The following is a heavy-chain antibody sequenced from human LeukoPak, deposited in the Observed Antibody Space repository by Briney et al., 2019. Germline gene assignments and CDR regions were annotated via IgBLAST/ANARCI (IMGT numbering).Heavy chain of an antibody. Sequence: SETLSLTCAVSGGTISSSNWWSWVRQPPGKGLEWIGEIYHSGSTNYNPSLKSRVTISVDKSKNQFSLKLSSVTAADTAVYYCARYDYYDSSGYYWSQGTLVTVSS. CDR1: GGTISSSNW. CDR2: IYHSGST. V-gene: IGHV4-4*02. CDR3: ARYDYYDSSGYY. D-gene: IGHD3-22*01. J-gene: IGHJ4*02.